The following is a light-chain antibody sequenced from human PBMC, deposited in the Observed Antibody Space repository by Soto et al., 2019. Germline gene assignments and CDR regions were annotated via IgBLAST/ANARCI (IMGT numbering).Light chain of an antibody. CDR1: SSDVGRYNY. CDR3: SSYTSISSTV. CDR2: EVS. J-gene: IGLJ1*01. Sequence: QSVLTQPASVSGSPGQSITISCTGTSSDVGRYNYVSWYQQHPGKAPKLMVYEVSNRPSGVSYRFSGSKSGNTASLTISGLQAEDEADYYCSSYTSISSTVFGTGTKVTVL. V-gene: IGLV2-14*01.